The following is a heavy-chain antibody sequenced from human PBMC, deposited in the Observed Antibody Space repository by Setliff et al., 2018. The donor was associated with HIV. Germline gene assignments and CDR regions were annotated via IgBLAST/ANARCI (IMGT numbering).Heavy chain of an antibody. D-gene: IGHD1-7*01. Sequence: PGGSLRLSCAASGFTLIDHWMHWVRQVPGKGLVWVSRINNDGSITNYADFVKGRFTMSRDGAKNTLYLQMNSLRVEDTAVYYCVKWNYPNSWGQGTLVTVSS. CDR3: VKWNYPNS. CDR1: GFTLIDHW. V-gene: IGHV3-74*01. CDR2: INNDGSIT. J-gene: IGHJ4*02.